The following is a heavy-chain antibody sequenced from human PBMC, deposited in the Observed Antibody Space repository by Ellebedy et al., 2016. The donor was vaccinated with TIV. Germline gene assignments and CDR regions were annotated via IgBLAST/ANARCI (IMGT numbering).Heavy chain of an antibody. Sequence: ASVKVSCKASGYTFTTYYIHWVRQAPGQGLEWVGTLNPSTGGTSYAQKFQGRVTITADESTSTAYMELSRLRSDDTAVYYCARFGSSSPDYWGQGTLVSVSS. CDR3: ARFGSSSPDY. J-gene: IGHJ4*02. V-gene: IGHV1-46*01. D-gene: IGHD6-13*01. CDR1: GYTFTTYY. CDR2: LNPSTGGT.